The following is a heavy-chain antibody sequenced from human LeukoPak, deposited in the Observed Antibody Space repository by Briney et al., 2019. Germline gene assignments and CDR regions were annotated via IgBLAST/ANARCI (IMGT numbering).Heavy chain of an antibody. J-gene: IGHJ4*02. CDR3: ARDPKTYYYDSSGHNFDY. CDR2: IKQDGSEK. Sequence: PGGSLRLSCAASGFTFSSYWMSWVRQAPGKGLEWVANIKQDGSEKYYVDSVKGRFTISRDNAKNSLYLQMNSLRAEDTALYYCARDPKTYYYDSSGHNFDYWGQGTLVTVSS. D-gene: IGHD3-22*01. CDR1: GFTFSSYW. V-gene: IGHV3-7*03.